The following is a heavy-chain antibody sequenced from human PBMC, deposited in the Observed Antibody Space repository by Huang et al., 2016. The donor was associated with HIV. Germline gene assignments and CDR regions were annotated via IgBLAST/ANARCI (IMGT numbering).Heavy chain of an antibody. CDR2: ISKTSGAT. CDR3: VRDSSSGLQLRY. D-gene: IGHD3-22*01. Sequence: EVQLVASGGGLAQPGGSLRVSCVAFGYTFSTYCMNWVRQGPGKGLEWVSYISKTSGATAYAESGKGRFTVSRDNVKNSLYLQMNRLRVEDTAMYYCVRDSSSGLQLRYWGQGALVIVS. CDR1: GYTFSTYC. J-gene: IGHJ4*02. V-gene: IGHV3-48*01.